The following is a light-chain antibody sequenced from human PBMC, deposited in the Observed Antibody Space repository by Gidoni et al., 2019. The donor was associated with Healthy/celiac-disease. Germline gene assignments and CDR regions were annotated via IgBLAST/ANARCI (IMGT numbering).Light chain of an antibody. Sequence: SAVSVALGQTVRITCQGDSLRSYYASWYQQKPGQAPVLVIYGKNNRPSGIPDRFSGSSSGNTASLTITGAQAEDEADYYCNSRDSSGTVVFGGGTKLTVL. CDR3: NSRDSSGTVV. J-gene: IGLJ2*01. CDR2: GKN. V-gene: IGLV3-19*01. CDR1: SLRSYY.